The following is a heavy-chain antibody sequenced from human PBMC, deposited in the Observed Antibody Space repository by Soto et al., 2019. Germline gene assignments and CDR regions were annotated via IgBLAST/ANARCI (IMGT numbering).Heavy chain of an antibody. Sequence: PGGSLRLSCAASGFTFSSYAMSWVRQAPGKGLEWVSAISGSGGSTYYADSVKGRFTISRDNSKNTLYLQMNSLRAEDTAVYYCAKVPQYDILTGYYREYYFDYWGQGTLVTVSS. J-gene: IGHJ4*02. CDR3: AKVPQYDILTGYYREYYFDY. V-gene: IGHV3-23*01. CDR1: GFTFSSYA. CDR2: ISGSGGST. D-gene: IGHD3-9*01.